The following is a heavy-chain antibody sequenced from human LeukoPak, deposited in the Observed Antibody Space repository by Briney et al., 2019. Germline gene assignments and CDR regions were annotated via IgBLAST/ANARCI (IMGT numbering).Heavy chain of an antibody. J-gene: IGHJ4*02. CDR1: GFSLSSYW. Sequence: GGSLRLSCAASGFSLSSYWMSWVRQAPGKGLEWVANIKQDGSEKYYVDSVKGRFTISRDNPKNTLYLQMNSLRAEDTAVYYCAKRSAESSGYFDYWGQGTLVTVSS. D-gene: IGHD6-19*01. CDR2: IKQDGSEK. CDR3: AKRSAESSGYFDY. V-gene: IGHV3-7*03.